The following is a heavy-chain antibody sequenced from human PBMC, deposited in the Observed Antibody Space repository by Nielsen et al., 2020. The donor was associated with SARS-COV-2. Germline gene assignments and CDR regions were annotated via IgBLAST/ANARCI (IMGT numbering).Heavy chain of an antibody. CDR3: AREGRNLPLDY. Sequence: GESLKISCAASGFTFSTYTMNWVRQAPGKGLEWVANIKEDGSEKYYVDSVKGRFSISRDNGKNSLYLQMNSLRVEDTAVYYCAREGRNLPLDYWGQGTLVTVSS. CDR2: IKEDGSEK. V-gene: IGHV3-7*03. CDR1: GFTFSTYT. J-gene: IGHJ4*02.